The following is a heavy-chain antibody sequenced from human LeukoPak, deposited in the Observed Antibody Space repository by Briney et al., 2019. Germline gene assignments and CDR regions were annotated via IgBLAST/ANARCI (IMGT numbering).Heavy chain of an antibody. CDR2: IHHSGSA. CDR1: GDSISSGSYS. V-gene: IGHV4-30-2*01. CDR3: ASGSYG. J-gene: IGHJ4*02. Sequence: SETLSLTCTVSGDSISSGSYSWSWIRQHPGRGLEWIAYIHHSGSAYYNPSLKGRVTISVDTSKNQFSLKLSSVTAADTAVYYCASGSYGWGQGTLVTVSS. D-gene: IGHD1-26*01.